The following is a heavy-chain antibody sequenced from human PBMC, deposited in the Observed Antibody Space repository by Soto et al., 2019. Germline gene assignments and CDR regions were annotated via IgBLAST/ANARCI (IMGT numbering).Heavy chain of an antibody. Sequence: GGSLRLSWSASGFTFSSYAMHWVRQAPGKGLEYVSAISSNEGSTYYADSVTGRFTIARDNSKYTLYLQMSSLRAEDTAVYYCVKWARGGVVVSDYWGQGTLVTVSS. CDR3: VKWARGGVVVSDY. V-gene: IGHV3-64D*06. D-gene: IGHD3-22*01. CDR1: GFTFSSYA. CDR2: ISSNEGST. J-gene: IGHJ4*02.